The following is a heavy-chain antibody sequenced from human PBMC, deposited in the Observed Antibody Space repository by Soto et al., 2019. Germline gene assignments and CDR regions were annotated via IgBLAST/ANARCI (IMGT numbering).Heavy chain of an antibody. CDR3: ARALYYGSGSYSPYGMDV. D-gene: IGHD3-10*01. J-gene: IGHJ6*02. V-gene: IGHV1-69*01. CDR1: GVSFNNNG. CDR2: VSPPFRTS. Sequence: QVQLVQSGAEVKKPGSSVKVSCKTSGVSFNNNGIGWVRQAPGHGLEWMGGVSPPFRTSNYARKFQGRISITADASTGTVNRELSSLTSEDTAQYYCARALYYGSGSYSPYGMDVWGQGTTVTVSS.